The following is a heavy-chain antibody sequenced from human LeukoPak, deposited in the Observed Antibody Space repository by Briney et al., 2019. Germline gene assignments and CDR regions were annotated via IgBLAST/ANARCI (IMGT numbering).Heavy chain of an antibody. J-gene: IGHJ4*02. CDR3: ARDLVGSYYDSSGYPGFDY. V-gene: IGHV1-69*04. CDR2: IIPILGIA. D-gene: IGHD3-22*01. Sequence: SSVKVSCKASGGTFSSYTISWVRQAPGQGLECMGRIIPILGIANYSQKFQGRVTITADKSTSTAYMELSSMRSEDTAVYYCARDLVGSYYDSSGYPGFDYWGQGTLVTVSS. CDR1: GGTFSSYT.